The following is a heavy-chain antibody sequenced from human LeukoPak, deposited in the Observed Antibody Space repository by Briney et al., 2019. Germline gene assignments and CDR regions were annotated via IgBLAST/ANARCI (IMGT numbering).Heavy chain of an antibody. CDR1: GFSLSTTGMR. Sequence: SGPTLVNPTQTLTLTCTFSGFSLSTTGMRVFWIRQPPGKALEWLARIDWDDEKLYSPSLKTRLTISKDTSKKQVVITMTNMDPVDTATYYCARMRYFDGSGYYIDYWGQGTLVTVSS. CDR3: ARMRYFDGSGYYIDY. CDR2: IDWDDEK. D-gene: IGHD3-22*01. J-gene: IGHJ4*02. V-gene: IGHV2-70*04.